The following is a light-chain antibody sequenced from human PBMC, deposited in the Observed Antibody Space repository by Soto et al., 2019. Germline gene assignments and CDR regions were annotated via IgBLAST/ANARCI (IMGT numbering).Light chain of an antibody. CDR2: LNSDGSH. J-gene: IGLJ2*01. CDR3: QTWGTGMRV. CDR1: SGHSSYA. Sequence: QPVLTQSPSASASLGDSVKLTCTLSSGHSSYAIAWHQQQPEKGPRYLMKLNSDGSHSKGDGIPDRFSGSSSGAERYLAISSLQSEDEADYYCQTWGTGMRVFGRGTKLTVL. V-gene: IGLV4-69*01.